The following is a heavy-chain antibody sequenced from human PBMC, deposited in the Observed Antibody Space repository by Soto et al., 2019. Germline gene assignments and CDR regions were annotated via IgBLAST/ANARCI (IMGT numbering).Heavy chain of an antibody. Sequence: GASVKVSCKASGGTFSSYAISWVRQAPGQGLEWMGGIIPIFGTANYAQKFQGRVTITADESTSTAYMELSSLIPENPFVFYCGREVLYFLELLSYWAQGTLVTVSS. CDR1: GGTFSSYA. CDR2: IIPIFGTA. V-gene: IGHV1-69*13. J-gene: IGHJ4*02. CDR3: GREVLYFLELLSY. D-gene: IGHD3-3*01.